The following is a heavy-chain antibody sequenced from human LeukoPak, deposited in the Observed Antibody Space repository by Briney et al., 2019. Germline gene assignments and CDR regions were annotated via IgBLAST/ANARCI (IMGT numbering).Heavy chain of an antibody. CDR2: IDPNSGGT. Sequence: VASVKVSCKASGYTFTDYYIHWVRQAPGQGLEWVGWIDPNSGGTDSAQKFQGRVTMTRDTSIRTAYMELSRLTSDDTAVYYCARGSTVSGGPKLASDHWGQGTLVTVSS. CDR1: GYTFTDYY. J-gene: IGHJ4*02. V-gene: IGHV1-2*02. CDR3: ARGSTVSGGPKLASDH. D-gene: IGHD3-3*01.